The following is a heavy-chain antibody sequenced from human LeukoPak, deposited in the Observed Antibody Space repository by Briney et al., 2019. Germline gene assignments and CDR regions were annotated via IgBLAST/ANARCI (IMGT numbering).Heavy chain of an antibody. D-gene: IGHD3-3*01. Sequence: ASVKVSCKASGGSFSSYAISWVRQAPGQGLEWMGGILPIVNTADYAQKFQGRVTITADESTSTAYMDLSSLRSEDTAVYYCARYEKHDYDFWSGYYFNYYYYYMDVWGKGTTVTVSS. CDR3: ARYEKHDYDFWSGYYFNYYYYYMDV. V-gene: IGHV1-69*13. J-gene: IGHJ6*03. CDR2: ILPIVNTA. CDR1: GGSFSSYA.